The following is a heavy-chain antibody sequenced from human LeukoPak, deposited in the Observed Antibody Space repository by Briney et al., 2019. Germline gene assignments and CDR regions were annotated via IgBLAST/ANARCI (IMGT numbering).Heavy chain of an antibody. CDR3: ARSIHFSGWYYDY. Sequence: SETLSLTCTVFGGSISSYYWSWIRQPPGKGLEWIGFIYYSGTTNYNPSLKSRVTISVDTSRTQLSLKLSSVTAADTAVYYCARSIHFSGWYYDYWGQGTLVTVSS. D-gene: IGHD6-19*01. J-gene: IGHJ4*02. V-gene: IGHV4-59*01. CDR1: GGSISSYY. CDR2: IYYSGTT.